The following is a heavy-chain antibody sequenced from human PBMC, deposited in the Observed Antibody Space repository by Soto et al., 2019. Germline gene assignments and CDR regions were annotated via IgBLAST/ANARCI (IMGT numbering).Heavy chain of an antibody. Sequence: QVQLVQSGAEVKEPGSSVKVSCKVSGGTFNSFSISWVRQAPGQGLQWMGGIIPIFGTANYAQNFQGRVTITADESTTTSDMELSGLRSEDTAVYYCARDPCISTTCFHDYWGQGTLVTVSS. CDR3: ARDPCISTTCFHDY. D-gene: IGHD2-2*01. CDR2: IIPIFGTA. V-gene: IGHV1-69*12. CDR1: GGTFNSFS. J-gene: IGHJ4*02.